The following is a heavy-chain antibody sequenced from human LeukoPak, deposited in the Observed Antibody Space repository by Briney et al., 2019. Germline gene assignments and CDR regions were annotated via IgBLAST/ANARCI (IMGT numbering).Heavy chain of an antibody. Sequence: GGSLRLSCAASGFTFSSYGMHWVRQAPGKGLEWVAVIWYDGSNKYYADSVKGRFTISRDNSKNTLYLQMNSLRAEDTAVYYCAGGYCSGGSCYRSVGYWGQGTLVTVSS. D-gene: IGHD2-15*01. CDR3: AGGYCSGGSCYRSVGY. CDR1: GFTFSSYG. J-gene: IGHJ4*02. CDR2: IWYDGSNK. V-gene: IGHV3-33*01.